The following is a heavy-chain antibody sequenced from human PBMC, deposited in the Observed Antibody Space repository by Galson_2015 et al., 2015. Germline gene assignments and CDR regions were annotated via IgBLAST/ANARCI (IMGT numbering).Heavy chain of an antibody. D-gene: IGHD5-12*01. CDR1: GFTFSSYW. CDR3: ARARGGYSGYDNAFDI. CDR2: IKKDGSDK. J-gene: IGHJ3*02. Sequence: SLRLSCAASGFTFSSYWMTWVRQAPGKGLEWVANIKKDGSDKYYADSVKGRFTISRDNAKYSLYLQMNSLRAEDTAVYYCARARGGYSGYDNAFDIWGQGTMVTVSS. V-gene: IGHV3-7*04.